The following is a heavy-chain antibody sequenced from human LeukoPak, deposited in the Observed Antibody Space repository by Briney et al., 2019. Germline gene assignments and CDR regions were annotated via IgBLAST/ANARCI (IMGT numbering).Heavy chain of an antibody. CDR2: INHSGST. CDR1: GGSFSGYY. Sequence: PSETLSLTCAVYGGSFSGYYWSWIRQPPGKGLEWIGEINHSGSTNYNPSLKSRVTISVDTSKNQFSLRLSSVTAADTAVYYCARLQSDGSGYFAYWGQGTLVTVSS. J-gene: IGHJ4*02. CDR3: ARLQSDGSGYFAY. V-gene: IGHV4-34*01. D-gene: IGHD5-24*01.